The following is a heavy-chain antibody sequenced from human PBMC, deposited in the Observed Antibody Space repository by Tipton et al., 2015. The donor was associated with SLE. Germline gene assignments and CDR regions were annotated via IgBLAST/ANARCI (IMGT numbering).Heavy chain of an antibody. V-gene: IGHV4-34*01. CDR3: ARRHYSGPFDS. CDR1: GESFMGYY. D-gene: IGHD5-12*01. J-gene: IGHJ4*02. CDR2: INHSGST. Sequence: LRLSCAVYGESFMGYYWSWIRQSPGKGLEWVGEINHSGSTNYNPSLESRVSLSVDVSRHQFSLKLNSVTAADTAVYYCARRHYSGPFDSWGQGTLVTVSS.